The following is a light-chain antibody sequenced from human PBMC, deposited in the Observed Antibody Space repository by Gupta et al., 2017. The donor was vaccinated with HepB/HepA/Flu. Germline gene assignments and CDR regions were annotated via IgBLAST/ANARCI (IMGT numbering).Light chain of an antibody. CDR1: QGIRND. CDR3: QHQNNFPFT. J-gene: IGKJ4*01. CDR2: AAS. V-gene: IGKV1-17*01. Sequence: DIQMTQSPSSLSASIGDRVTIPCRARQGIRNDLDWYQQKPGKAPKRLIYAASTWKSGVPSRFSGSGYGTEYTLTISSRQPEDSANYYCQHQNNFPFTFGRGTXVDIK.